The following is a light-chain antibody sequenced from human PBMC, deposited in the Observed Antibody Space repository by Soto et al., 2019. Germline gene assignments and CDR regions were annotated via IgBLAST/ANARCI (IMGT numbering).Light chain of an antibody. Sequence: QSVLTQPPSVSGAPGQRVTIYCTGSRSNIGAGYDVHWYQQLPGTAPKLLIYGNSNRPSGVPDPFSGSKSGTSASLAITGLLDEDEADHYCQSYDSSLSGSVFGGGTKVTVL. CDR1: RSNIGAGYD. CDR3: QSYDSSLSGSV. V-gene: IGLV1-40*01. CDR2: GNS. J-gene: IGLJ2*01.